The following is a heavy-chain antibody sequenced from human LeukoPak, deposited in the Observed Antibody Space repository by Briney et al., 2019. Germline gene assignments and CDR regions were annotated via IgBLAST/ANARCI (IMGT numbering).Heavy chain of an antibody. V-gene: IGHV4-39*01. CDR2: IYYSRRT. CDR1: GGSISSTSYY. Sequence: SETLSLTCAVSGGSISSTSYYWAWIRQPPGKGLEWVGTIYYSRRTYTNPSLKSRVTLSVDTSRNQFSLRLSSVDAADTAVYYCAKAGVRYFDSSGLYAFDFWGQGTTVTVSS. D-gene: IGHD3-22*01. J-gene: IGHJ3*01. CDR3: AKAGVRYFDSSGLYAFDF.